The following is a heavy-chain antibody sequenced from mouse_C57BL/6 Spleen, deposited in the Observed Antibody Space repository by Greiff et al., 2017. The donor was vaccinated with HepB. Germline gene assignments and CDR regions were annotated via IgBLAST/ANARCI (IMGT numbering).Heavy chain of an antibody. V-gene: IGHV1-52*01. Sequence: QVQLQQPGAELVRPGSSVKLSCKASGYTFTSYWMHWVKQRPIQGLEWIGNIDPSDSETHYNQKFKDKATLTVDKSSSTAYMQRSSLTSEDSAVYYCARIVDDYDRYFDVWGTGTTVTVSS. D-gene: IGHD2-4*01. CDR3: ARIVDDYDRYFDV. J-gene: IGHJ1*03. CDR2: IDPSDSET. CDR1: GYTFTSYW.